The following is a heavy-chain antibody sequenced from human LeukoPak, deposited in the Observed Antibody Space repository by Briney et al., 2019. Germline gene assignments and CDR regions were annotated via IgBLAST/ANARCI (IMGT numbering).Heavy chain of an antibody. Sequence: PGGSLRLSCAASGSTFDDYAMHWVRQAPGKGLEWVSGISWNSGSIGYADSVKGRFTISRDNAKNSLYLQMNSLRAEDTALYYCAKDSCSSTSCYYYYGMDVWGQGTTVTVSS. V-gene: IGHV3-9*01. D-gene: IGHD2-2*01. CDR1: GSTFDDYA. CDR3: AKDSCSSTSCYYYYGMDV. J-gene: IGHJ6*02. CDR2: ISWNSGSI.